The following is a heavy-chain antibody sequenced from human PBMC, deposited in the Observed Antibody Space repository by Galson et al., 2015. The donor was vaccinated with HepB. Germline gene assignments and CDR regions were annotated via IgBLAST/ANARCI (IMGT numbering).Heavy chain of an antibody. D-gene: IGHD6-13*01. CDR2: ISYDGSNK. CDR3: ARGRGIVDY. V-gene: IGHV3-30*04. J-gene: IGHJ4*02. Sequence: SLRLSCAASGFTFSSYAMHWVRQAPGKGLEWVAVISYDGSNKYYADSVKGRFTISRDNSKNTLYLQMNSLRAEDTAVYYCARGRGIVDYWGQGTLVTVSS. CDR1: GFTFSSYA.